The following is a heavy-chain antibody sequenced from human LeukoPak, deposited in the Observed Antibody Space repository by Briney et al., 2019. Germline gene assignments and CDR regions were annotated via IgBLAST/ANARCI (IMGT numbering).Heavy chain of an antibody. CDR1: GYTFTSYY. CDR2: INPSGGST. J-gene: IGHJ6*02. CDR3: ARWGGVGMDV. V-gene: IGHV1-46*01. Sequence: APGKVSCKAAGYTFTSYYMHWVRQAPGQGLEWMGIINPSGGSTSYAQKFQGRVIMTRDTSTSTVYMELSSLRSEDTAVYYCARWGGVGMDVWGQGTTLIVSS. D-gene: IGHD2-8*01.